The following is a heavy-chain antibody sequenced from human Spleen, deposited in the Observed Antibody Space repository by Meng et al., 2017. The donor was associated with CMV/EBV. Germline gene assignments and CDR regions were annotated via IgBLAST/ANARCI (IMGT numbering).Heavy chain of an antibody. D-gene: IGHD3-10*01. CDR2: TSTSGRAT. CDR1: LTFNNYP. V-gene: IGHV3-21*01. J-gene: IGHJ4*02. Sequence: LTFNNYPMNWVRQAPGKGLEWVSATSTSGRATYYTDSMKGRFTISRDNAKNSLYLEMNNLRADDTAVYYCASGYYYSSGNFISSGFDYWGLGTLVTVSS. CDR3: ASGYYYSSGNFISSGFDY.